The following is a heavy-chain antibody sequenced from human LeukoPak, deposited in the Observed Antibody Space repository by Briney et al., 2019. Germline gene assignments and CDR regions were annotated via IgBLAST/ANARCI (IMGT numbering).Heavy chain of an antibody. CDR2: ITSTSSTK. V-gene: IGHV3-48*04. CDR3: ARDTGGGYSCYDC. J-gene: IGHJ4*02. D-gene: IGHD5-18*01. CDR1: GFTFSDYS. Sequence: GGSLRLSCAASGFTFSDYSMHWVRQAPGKGLEWVSDITSTSSTKYYADSVKGRFTISRDNAKNSLYLQMNSLRAEDTAVYYCARDTGGGYSCYDCWGQGTLVTVSS.